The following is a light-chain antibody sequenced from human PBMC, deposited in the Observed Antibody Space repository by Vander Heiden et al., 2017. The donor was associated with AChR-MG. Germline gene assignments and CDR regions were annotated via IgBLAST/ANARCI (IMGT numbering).Light chain of an antibody. J-gene: IGKJ1*01. V-gene: IGKV1-5*03. CDR2: KAS. CDR3: QQYNSYS. CDR1: QSISSW. Sequence: DIQVTQSPSTLSASVGGRVTITCRASQSISSWLAWYQQKPGKAPNLLIYKASSLESGVPSRFSGSGSGTEFTITISSLQPDDFATYYCQQYNSYSFGQGTKVEIK.